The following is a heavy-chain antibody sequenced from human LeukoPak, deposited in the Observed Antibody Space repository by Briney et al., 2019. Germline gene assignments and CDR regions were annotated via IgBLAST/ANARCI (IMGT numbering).Heavy chain of an antibody. D-gene: IGHD2-2*01. V-gene: IGHV1-69*05. Sequence: ASVKVSCKASGGTFSSYAISWVRQAPGQGLEWMGGIIPIFGTANYAQKFQGRVTITTDESTSTAYMELSSLRSEDTAVYYCARGVVVVPAAPYYFDYWGQGTLVTVSS. CDR1: GGTFSSYA. J-gene: IGHJ4*02. CDR2: IIPIFGTA. CDR3: ARGVVVVPAAPYYFDY.